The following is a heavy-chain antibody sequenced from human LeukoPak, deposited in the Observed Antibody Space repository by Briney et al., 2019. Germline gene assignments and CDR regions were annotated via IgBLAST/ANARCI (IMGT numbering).Heavy chain of an antibody. V-gene: IGHV4-34*01. J-gene: IGHJ4*02. CDR1: GGSFSGYY. CDR2: INHSGST. CDR3: ARGRGYYDSSGYYYRPLFDY. D-gene: IGHD3-22*01. Sequence: SETLSLTCAVYGGSFSGYYWSWIRQPPGKGLVWIGEINHSGSTNYNPSLKSRVTISVDTSKNQFSLKLSSVTAADTAVYYCARGRGYYDSSGYYYRPLFDYWGQGTLVTVSS.